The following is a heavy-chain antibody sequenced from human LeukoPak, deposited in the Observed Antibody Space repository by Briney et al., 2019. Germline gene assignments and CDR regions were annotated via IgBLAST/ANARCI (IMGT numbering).Heavy chain of an antibody. CDR3: ARGEVVTASLPDFYYYYMDV. CDR1: GFTFSSYS. CDR2: ISSSSSYI. D-gene: IGHD2-15*01. Sequence: GGSLRLSCAASGFTFSSYSMNWVRQAPGKGLERVSSISSSSSYIYYADSVKGRFTISRDNAKNSLYLQMNSLRAEDTAVYYCARGEVVTASLPDFYYYYMDVWGKGTTVTISS. J-gene: IGHJ6*03. V-gene: IGHV3-21*01.